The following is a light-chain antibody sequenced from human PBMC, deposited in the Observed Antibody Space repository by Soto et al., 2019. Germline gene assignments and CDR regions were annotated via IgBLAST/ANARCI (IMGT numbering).Light chain of an antibody. CDR1: QSVSTK. J-gene: IGKJ5*01. V-gene: IGKV3D-15*01. CDR3: QQYNNWPPIT. CDR2: GAS. Sequence: VVMTQSPATLSVSPGERATLSCRASQSVSTKLAWYQQKPGQGPRLLIYGASTRATGISARFSGSGSGTEFTLTISSLQSEDFAVYYCQQYNNWPPITFGQGTRREIK.